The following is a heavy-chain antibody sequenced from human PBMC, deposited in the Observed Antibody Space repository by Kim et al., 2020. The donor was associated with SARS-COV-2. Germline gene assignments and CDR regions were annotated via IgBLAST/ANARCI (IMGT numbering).Heavy chain of an antibody. Sequence: GGSLRLSCAASGFTFSSYAMSWVRQAPGKGLEWVSAISGSGGSTYYADSVKGRFTISRDNSKNTLYLQMNSLRAEDTAVYYCAKAAHNPQWLVRGFYYYYGMDVWGQGTTVTVSS. CDR3: AKAAHNPQWLVRGFYYYYGMDV. CDR1: GFTFSSYA. CDR2: ISGSGGST. D-gene: IGHD6-19*01. V-gene: IGHV3-23*01. J-gene: IGHJ6*02.